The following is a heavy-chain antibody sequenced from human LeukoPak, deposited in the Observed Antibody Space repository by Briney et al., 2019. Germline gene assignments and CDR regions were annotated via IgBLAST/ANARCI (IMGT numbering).Heavy chain of an antibody. Sequence: GGSLRLSCAASGFTFSSYAMSWVRQAPGKGLEWVSAISGSGGSTYYADSVKGRFTIPRDNSKNTLYLQMNSLRAEDTAVYYCARNAGRITMVPFDYWGQGTLVTVSS. CDR1: GFTFSSYA. D-gene: IGHD3-10*01. V-gene: IGHV3-23*01. J-gene: IGHJ4*02. CDR3: ARNAGRITMVPFDY. CDR2: ISGSGGST.